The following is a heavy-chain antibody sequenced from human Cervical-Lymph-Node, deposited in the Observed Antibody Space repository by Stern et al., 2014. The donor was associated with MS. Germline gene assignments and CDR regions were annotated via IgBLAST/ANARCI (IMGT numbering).Heavy chain of an antibody. J-gene: IGHJ4*02. Sequence: EDQLVESGAEVKQPGGSLKISCKASGYTFSNYWIGWVRQVPGKGPELMGIIYPLDSDTIYSPSFQGQVTISADVSINTAYLQWDSLKASDSAMYYCVRETWETARVFEYWGQGTLVTVSS. CDR3: VRETWETARVFEY. CDR2: IYPLDSDT. V-gene: IGHV5-51*01. CDR1: GYTFSNYW. D-gene: IGHD5-18*01.